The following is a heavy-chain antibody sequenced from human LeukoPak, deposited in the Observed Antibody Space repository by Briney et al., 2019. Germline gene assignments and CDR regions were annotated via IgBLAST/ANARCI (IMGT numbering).Heavy chain of an antibody. Sequence: AASVKVSCKASGYTFTSYYMHWVRQAPGQGLDWMGIINPSGGSTSYAQKFQGRVTMTRDTSTSTVYMELSSLRSEDTAVYYCARDKTDTAMVTNAFDIWGQGTMVTVSS. CDR3: ARDKTDTAMVTNAFDI. CDR1: GYTFTSYY. D-gene: IGHD5-18*01. CDR2: INPSGGST. V-gene: IGHV1-46*01. J-gene: IGHJ3*02.